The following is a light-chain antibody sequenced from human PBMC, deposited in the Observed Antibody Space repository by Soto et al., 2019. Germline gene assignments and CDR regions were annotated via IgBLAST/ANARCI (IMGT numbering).Light chain of an antibody. CDR3: QQYGSSPPWT. Sequence: EIVLTQSPGTLSLSPGDRATLSCRASQSVSSSYLAWYQQNPGQAPRLLIYGASSRATGIPDRFSGSGSGTDFTLTISRLEPEDFAVYYCQQYGSSPPWTCGQGTKVEIK. V-gene: IGKV3-20*01. CDR2: GAS. J-gene: IGKJ1*01. CDR1: QSVSSSY.